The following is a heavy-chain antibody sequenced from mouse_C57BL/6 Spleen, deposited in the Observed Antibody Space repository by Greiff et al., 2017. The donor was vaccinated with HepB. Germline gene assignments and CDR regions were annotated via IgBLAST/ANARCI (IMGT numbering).Heavy chain of an antibody. CDR3: AREDYGNYGDY. Sequence: VKLVESGPELVKPGASVKISCKASGYAFSSSWMNWVKQRPGKGLEWIGRIYPGDGDTNYNGKFKGKATLTADKSSSTAYMQLSSLTSEDSAVYFCAREDYGNYGDYWGQGTTLTVSS. D-gene: IGHD2-1*01. CDR2: IYPGDGDT. J-gene: IGHJ2*01. CDR1: GYAFSSSW. V-gene: IGHV1-82*01.